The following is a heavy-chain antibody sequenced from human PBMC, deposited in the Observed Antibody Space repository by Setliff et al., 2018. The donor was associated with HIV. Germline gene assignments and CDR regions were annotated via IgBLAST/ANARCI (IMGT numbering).Heavy chain of an antibody. J-gene: IGHJ6*02. V-gene: IGHV4-39*07. Sequence: SETLSLTGTVSGGSVTNTKSYWGWIRQPPEKGLEWIASMSPSGHTYYNPSLRRRVTISADTSKNQVSLSLRSVTAAATAVYYCARETPQSYNIVTGYNYYYGIDVWGQGTTVTVSS. CDR2: MSPSGHT. CDR1: GGSVTNTKSY. CDR3: ARETPQSYNIVTGYNYYYGIDV. D-gene: IGHD3-9*01.